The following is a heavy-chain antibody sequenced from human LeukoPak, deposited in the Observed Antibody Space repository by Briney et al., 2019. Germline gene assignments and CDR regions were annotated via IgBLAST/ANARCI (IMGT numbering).Heavy chain of an antibody. J-gene: IGHJ3*02. Sequence: ASVKVSCKASGYTFTSYYMHWVRQAPGQGLEWMGIINPSGGSTTYAQKFQGRVTMTRDTSTSTVYMDLSSLRSEDTAVYYCARDRETAAAGGAFDIWGQGTMVTVSS. V-gene: IGHV1-46*01. CDR3: ARDRETAAAGGAFDI. CDR1: GYTFTSYY. D-gene: IGHD6-13*01. CDR2: INPSGGST.